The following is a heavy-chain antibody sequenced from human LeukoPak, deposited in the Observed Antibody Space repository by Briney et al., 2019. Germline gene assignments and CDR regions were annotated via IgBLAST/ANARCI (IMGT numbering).Heavy chain of an antibody. CDR2: ISGSGGST. D-gene: IGHD2-15*01. CDR1: GFTFSSYA. J-gene: IGHJ5*01. V-gene: IGHV3-23*01. CDR3: AKDRHAPGRYCDS. Sequence: GGSLRLSCVVSGFTFSSYAMSWVRQAPGKGLEWVSGISGSGGSTYYADSVEGRFTISRDNTKNTLYLQMNSLRAEDTAVYYCAKDRHAPGRYCDSWGQGTLVTVSS.